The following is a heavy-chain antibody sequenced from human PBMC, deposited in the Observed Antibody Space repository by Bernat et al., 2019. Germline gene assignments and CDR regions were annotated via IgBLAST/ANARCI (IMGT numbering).Heavy chain of an antibody. CDR1: GFPFSKYW. V-gene: IGHV3-74*03. CDR3: ASLCSHSNGCYDY. Sequence: EVQLVESGGGLVQPGGSLRLSCAASGFPFSKYWMHWVRQAPGKGLASVSGVDTYGSTTTYAESVKGRFTISRDNAKNTLYLQVNSLRAEDTAVYYCASLCSHSNGCYDYWGQGILVTVSS. J-gene: IGHJ4*02. D-gene: IGHD4/OR15-4a*01. CDR2: VDTYGSTT.